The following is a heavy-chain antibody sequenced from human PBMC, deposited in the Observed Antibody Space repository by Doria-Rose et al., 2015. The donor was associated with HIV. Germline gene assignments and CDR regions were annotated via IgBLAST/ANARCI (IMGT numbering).Heavy chain of an antibody. CDR2: IYSRGSP. D-gene: IGHD3-10*01. Sequence: QVQLQESGPGLVKPAETLSLTCTVSGGSISSYYWNWIRQPPGKGLEWIGYIYSRGSPNYNSPLKSRVTISRDTSKTQSPLKLSSVTAADTAVYYCARFRPSRGIYYSLDVWGKGTTVTVSS. V-gene: IGHV4-4*09. J-gene: IGHJ6*03. CDR1: GGSISSYY. CDR3: ARFRPSRGIYYSLDV.